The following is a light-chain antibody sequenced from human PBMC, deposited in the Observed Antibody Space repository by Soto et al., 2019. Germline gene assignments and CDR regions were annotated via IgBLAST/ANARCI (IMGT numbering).Light chain of an antibody. Sequence: DVVMTQSPLSLPVALGQPASISCRSSQSLVYSDGNAYLTWFQQRPGQSPRRLIYRVSNRDSGVPDRFSGSGSGTDFPLKISRVEAEDVGVYYCMQGTHWPPTFGRGTKVEIK. CDR3: MQGTHWPPT. CDR1: QSLVYSDGNAY. CDR2: RVS. J-gene: IGKJ1*01. V-gene: IGKV2-30*01.